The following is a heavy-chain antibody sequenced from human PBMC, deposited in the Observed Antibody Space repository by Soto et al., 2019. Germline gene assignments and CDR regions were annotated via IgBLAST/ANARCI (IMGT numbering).Heavy chain of an antibody. CDR3: AKLRGDYTFFDY. V-gene: IGHV3-7*03. CDR2: IKQDGSAE. D-gene: IGHD3-16*01. Sequence: GGSLRLSCATSGFTFSNYWVSWVRQAPGKGLEWVASIKQDGSAEQYVDSVKSRFTIYRDNAESSLYLQMDSLRAEDTAIYYCAKLRGDYTFFDYWGQGALVTVSS. J-gene: IGHJ4*02. CDR1: GFTFSNYW.